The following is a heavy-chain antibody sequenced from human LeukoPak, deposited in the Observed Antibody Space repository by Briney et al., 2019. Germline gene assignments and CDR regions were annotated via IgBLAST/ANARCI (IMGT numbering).Heavy chain of an antibody. J-gene: IGHJ4*02. V-gene: IGHV3-30*02. CDR2: IRYDGSNK. D-gene: IGHD2-21*01. CDR3: AKRNGYSIDY. CDR1: EFTFSNYG. Sequence: GGSLRLSCAASEFTFSNYGMHWVRQAPGKGLEWVAFIRYDGSNKYYADSVKGRFTISRDNSKNTLYLQMNSLRAEDTAVYYCAKRNGYSIDYWGQGTLVTVSS.